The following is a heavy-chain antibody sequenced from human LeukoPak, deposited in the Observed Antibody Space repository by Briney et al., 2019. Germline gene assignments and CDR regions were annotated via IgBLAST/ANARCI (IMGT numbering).Heavy chain of an antibody. CDR2: ISYDGSNK. V-gene: IGHV3-30*19. D-gene: IGHD6-19*01. J-gene: IGHJ4*02. Sequence: PGGSLRLSCAASGFTFSSYGMHWVRQAPGKGLEWVAVISYDGSNKYYADSAKGRFTISRDNSKNTLYLQMNGLRSDDTAVYYCAKDCKQWLVNGLCYFDYWGQGTLVTVSS. CDR3: AKDCKQWLVNGLCYFDY. CDR1: GFTFSSYG.